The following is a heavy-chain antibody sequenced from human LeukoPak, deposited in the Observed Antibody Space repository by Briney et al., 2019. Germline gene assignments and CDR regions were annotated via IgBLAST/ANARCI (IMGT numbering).Heavy chain of an antibody. CDR2: MNPNSGNT. V-gene: IGHV1-8*01. J-gene: IGHJ5*02. CDR1: GYTFTSYD. D-gene: IGHD6-19*01. Sequence: ASVKVSCKASGYTFTSYDINWVRQATGQGLEWMGWMNPNSGNTGYAQKFQGRVTMTRNTSISTAYMELSSLRSEDTAVYYCARDRQYSSGWALNGDWFDPWGQGTLVTVSS. CDR3: ARDRQYSSGWALNGDWFDP.